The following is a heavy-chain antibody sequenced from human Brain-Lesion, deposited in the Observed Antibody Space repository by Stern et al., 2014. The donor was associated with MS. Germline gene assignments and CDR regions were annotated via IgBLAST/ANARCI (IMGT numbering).Heavy chain of an antibody. CDR1: GFSFGDYA. Sequence: EVQLVESGGGLIEPGRSLRLSCTASGFSFGDYAINWIRQAPGKGMELVGFIRSKVYGGAAEYAASVKGRFTISRDDSKSIAYLQVNGLKTEDTAVYYCTRDRLDYGYSYFDYWGQGTLVTVSS. CDR2: IRSKVYGGAA. V-gene: IGHV3-49*03. J-gene: IGHJ4*02. CDR3: TRDRLDYGYSYFDY. D-gene: IGHD4-17*01.